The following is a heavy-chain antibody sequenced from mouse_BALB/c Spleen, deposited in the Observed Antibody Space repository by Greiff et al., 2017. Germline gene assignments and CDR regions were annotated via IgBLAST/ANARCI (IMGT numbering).Heavy chain of an antibody. CDR3: ARGYGNTWFAY. D-gene: IGHD2-10*02. J-gene: IGHJ3*01. CDR2: ILPGSGST. CDR1: GYTFSSYW. V-gene: IGHV1-9*01. Sequence: QVQLQQSGAELMKPGASVKISCKATGYTFSSYWIEWVKQRPGHGLEWIGEILPGSGSTNYNEKFKGKATFTADTSSNTAYMQLSSLTSEDSAVYYCARGYGNTWFAYWGQGTLVTVSA.